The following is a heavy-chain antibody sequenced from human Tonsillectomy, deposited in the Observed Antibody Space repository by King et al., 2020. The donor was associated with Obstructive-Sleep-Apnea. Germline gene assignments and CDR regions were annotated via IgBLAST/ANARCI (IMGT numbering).Heavy chain of an antibody. CDR2: IYYSGST. CDR3: ARDWGSSFYYYYGMDV. V-gene: IGHV4-39*07. D-gene: IGHD6-6*01. J-gene: IGHJ6*02. CDR1: GGSISSSDYY. Sequence: QLQESGPGLVKPSETLSLTCTVSGGSISSSDYYWGWIRQPPGKGLEWIGSIYYSGSTFYNPSLKSRVTISVDASKNQFSLKMISVTAADTAVYYCARDWGSSFYYYYGMDVWGQGTTVTVSS.